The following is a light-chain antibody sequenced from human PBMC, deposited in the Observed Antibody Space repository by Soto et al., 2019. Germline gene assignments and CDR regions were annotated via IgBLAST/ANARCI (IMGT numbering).Light chain of an antibody. J-gene: IGKJ3*01. CDR1: QGISSY. Sequence: DIQLTQSPSFLSASVGDRVTITCRASQGISSYLAWYQQKPGKAPNLLIYAASTLQSGDPSRFSGSGSGTEFTLTLSSLQPEDFATYYCQQLNSYPPISFTFGHGTKVDIK. V-gene: IGKV1-9*01. CDR3: QQLNSYPPISFT. CDR2: AAS.